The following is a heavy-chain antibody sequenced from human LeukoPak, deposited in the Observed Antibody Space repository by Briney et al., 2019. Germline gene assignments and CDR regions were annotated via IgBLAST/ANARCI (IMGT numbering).Heavy chain of an antibody. V-gene: IGHV1-2*02. CDR2: VNPNSGGT. CDR1: GYTFTGYY. CDR3: AREIRFLEWSPHGVYNWFDP. Sequence: PGASVKVSCKASGYTFTGYYMHWVRQAPGQGLEWMGWVNPNSGGTNYAQKFQGRVTMTRDTSISTAYMELSRLRSDDTAVYYCAREIRFLEWSPHGVYNWFDPWGQGTLVTVSS. D-gene: IGHD3-3*01. J-gene: IGHJ5*02.